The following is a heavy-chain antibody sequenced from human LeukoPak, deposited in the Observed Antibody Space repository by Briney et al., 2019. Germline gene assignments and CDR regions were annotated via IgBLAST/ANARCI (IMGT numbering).Heavy chain of an antibody. CDR1: GYTFTSYD. CDR2: MNPNSDNT. CDR3: ARAGLLRKNWFDP. Sequence: ASVTVSCKASGYTFTSYDINWVRQATGQGLEWMGWMNPNSDNTGYAQKFQGRVTMTRNTSISTAYMELSSLRSEDTAVYYCARAGLLRKNWFDPWGQGTLVTVSS. J-gene: IGHJ5*02. D-gene: IGHD1-14*01. V-gene: IGHV1-8*02.